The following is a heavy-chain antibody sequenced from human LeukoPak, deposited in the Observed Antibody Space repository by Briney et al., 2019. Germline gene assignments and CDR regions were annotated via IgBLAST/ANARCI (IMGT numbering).Heavy chain of an antibody. CDR1: GGSISSGDYY. V-gene: IGHV4-30-4*01. J-gene: IGHJ6*02. CDR3: ARDQKSYGDYYYYYGMDV. D-gene: IGHD4-17*01. Sequence: PSETLSLTCTVSGGSISSGDYYWSWIRQPSGKGLEWIGYIYYSGSTYYNPSLKSRVTISVDTSKNQFSLKLSSVTAADTAVYYCARDQKSYGDYYYYYGMDVWGQGTTVTVSS. CDR2: IYYSGST.